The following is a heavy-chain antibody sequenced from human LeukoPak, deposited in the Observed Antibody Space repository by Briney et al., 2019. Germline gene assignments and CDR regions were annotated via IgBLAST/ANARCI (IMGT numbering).Heavy chain of an antibody. D-gene: IGHD1-7*01. J-gene: IGHJ4*02. Sequence: GGSLRLSCAASGFTFSTYAVNWVRQAPGKGLEWVSTISGSGDSTYYADSVKGRFTISRDNSKNTLYLQMNSLRAEDTAVYYCAKRAGTIGYWGQGTLVTVSS. CDR1: GFTFSTYA. CDR3: AKRAGTIGY. V-gene: IGHV3-23*01. CDR2: ISGSGDST.